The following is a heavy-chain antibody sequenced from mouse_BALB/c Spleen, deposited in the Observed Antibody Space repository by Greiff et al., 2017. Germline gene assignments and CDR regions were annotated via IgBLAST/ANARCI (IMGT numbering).Heavy chain of an antibody. J-gene: IGHJ3*01. Sequence: EVKLVESGGGLVRPGGSLKLSCAASGFTFSDYYMYWVRQTPEKRLEWVATISDGGSYTYYTDSVKGRFTITRDNAKNNLYLQMSSLTSEDTAMYYCARDREVRRSFAYWGQGTLVTVSA. CDR3: ARDREVRRSFAY. V-gene: IGHV5-4*02. CDR1: GFTFSDYY. D-gene: IGHD2-14*01. CDR2: ISDGGSYT.